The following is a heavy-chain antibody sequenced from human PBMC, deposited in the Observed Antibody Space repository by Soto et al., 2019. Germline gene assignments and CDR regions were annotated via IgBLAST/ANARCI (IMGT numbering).Heavy chain of an antibody. J-gene: IGHJ4*02. V-gene: IGHV4-59*01. D-gene: IGHD4-17*01. Sequence: PSETLSLTCTVSGGSITTYQWSWIRQPPGKGLEWIGGYSGFTNYNPSLESRATISVDHSKNQFFLTLRSVTAADTAVYYCARDYGDYSFFFDYWGQGARVTVSS. CDR2: YSGFT. CDR1: GGSITTYQ. CDR3: ARDYGDYSFFFDY.